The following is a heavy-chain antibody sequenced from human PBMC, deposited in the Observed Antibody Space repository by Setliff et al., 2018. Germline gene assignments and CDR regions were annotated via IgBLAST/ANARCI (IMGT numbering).Heavy chain of an antibody. D-gene: IGHD1-1*01. J-gene: IGHJ6*03. CDR2: VYSSVYSSGIT. Sequence: SETLSLTCTVSGLSLSSTTYYWSWIRQPAGRGLEWVGRVYSSVYSSGITSYNPSLKSRVTISMDTSKNQFSLGLTSVTAADTAVYYCARESAGDESVRHLYYTDVWGRGTTVTVSS. CDR1: GLSLSSTTYY. CDR3: ARESAGDESVRHLYYTDV. V-gene: IGHV4-61*02.